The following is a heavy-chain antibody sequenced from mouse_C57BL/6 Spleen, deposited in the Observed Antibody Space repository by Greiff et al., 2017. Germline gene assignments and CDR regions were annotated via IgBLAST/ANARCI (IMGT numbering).Heavy chain of an antibody. D-gene: IGHD2-1*01. V-gene: IGHV2-2*01. J-gene: IGHJ3*01. Sequence: VKLMESGPGLVQPSQSLSITCTVSGFSLTSYGVHWVRQSPGKGLEWLGVIWSGGSTDYNAAFISRLSISKDNSKSQVFFKMNSLQADDTAIYYCASPLYYGNSWFAYWGQGTLVTVSA. CDR2: IWSGGST. CDR1: GFSLTSYG. CDR3: ASPLYYGNSWFAY.